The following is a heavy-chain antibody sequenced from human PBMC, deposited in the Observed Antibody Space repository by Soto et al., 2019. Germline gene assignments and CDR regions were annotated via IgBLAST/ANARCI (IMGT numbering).Heavy chain of an antibody. CDR1: GGSFSGYY. V-gene: IGHV4-34*01. CDR3: ARGTDYSNYLNWFDP. Sequence: PSETLSLTCAVYGGSFSGYYWSWIRQPPGKGLEWIGEINHSGSTNYNPSLKSRVTISVDTSKNQFSLKLSSVTAADTAVYYCARGTDYSNYLNWFDPWAREPRSPSPQ. J-gene: IGHJ5*02. D-gene: IGHD4-4*01. CDR2: INHSGST.